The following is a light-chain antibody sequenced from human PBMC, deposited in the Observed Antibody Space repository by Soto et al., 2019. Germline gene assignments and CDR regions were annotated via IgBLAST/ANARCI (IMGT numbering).Light chain of an antibody. J-gene: IGKJ1*01. Sequence: EIVMTQSPATLSVSPGERATLSCRASQSVRSNLAWYQQKPGQAPTLLIYGASIRAAGIPDRFSGSGSGTDFTLTIRRLEPEDFAVYYCQQYGSSPRTFGQGTKVDIK. V-gene: IGKV3-20*01. CDR3: QQYGSSPRT. CDR2: GAS. CDR1: QSVRSN.